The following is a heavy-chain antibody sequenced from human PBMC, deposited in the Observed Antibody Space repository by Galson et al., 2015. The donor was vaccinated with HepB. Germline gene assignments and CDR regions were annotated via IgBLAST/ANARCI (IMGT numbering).Heavy chain of an antibody. D-gene: IGHD2-15*01. V-gene: IGHV1-69*13. CDR1: GGTFSSYA. CDR3: ARVVVVVAARPQNWFDP. CDR2: IIPIFGTA. Sequence: SVKVSCKASGGTFSSYAISWVRQAPGQGLEWMGGIIPIFGTANYAQKFQGRVTITADESTSTAYMELSSLRSEDTAVYYCARVVVVVAARPQNWFDPWGQGTLVTVSS. J-gene: IGHJ5*02.